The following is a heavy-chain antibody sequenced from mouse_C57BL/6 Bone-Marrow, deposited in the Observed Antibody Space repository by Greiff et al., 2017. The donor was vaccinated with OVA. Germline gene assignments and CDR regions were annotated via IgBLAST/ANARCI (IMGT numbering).Heavy chain of an antibody. D-gene: IGHD2-3*01. CDR2: INPNNGGT. CDR1: GYTFTDYY. J-gene: IGHJ1*03. CDR3: ARKRDGYYYWYFDV. Sequence: VQLQQSGPELVKPGASVKISCKASGYTFTDYYMNWVKQSHGKSLEWIGDINPNNGGTSYNQKFKGKATLTVDKSSSTAYMELRSLTSEDSAVYYCARKRDGYYYWYFDVWGTGTTVTVSS. V-gene: IGHV1-26*01.